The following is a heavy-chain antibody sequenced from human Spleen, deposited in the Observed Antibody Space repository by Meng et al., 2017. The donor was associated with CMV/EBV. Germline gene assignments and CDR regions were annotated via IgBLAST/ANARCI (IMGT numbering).Heavy chain of an antibody. D-gene: IGHD3-22*01. J-gene: IGHJ5*02. CDR1: GGAISSRNYY. V-gene: IGHV4-39*07. CDR3: ARGGMIVIVNNYFDP. Sequence: QLQWSGPGLVKPWETLSLTFTVAGGAISSRNYYWGWIRQPPGKGLEWIGSIYYSGSTYYSPSLKSRVTISVDSSKNQFSLKLNSVTAADTAVYYCARGGMIVIVNNYFDPWGQGTLVTVSS. CDR2: IYYSGST.